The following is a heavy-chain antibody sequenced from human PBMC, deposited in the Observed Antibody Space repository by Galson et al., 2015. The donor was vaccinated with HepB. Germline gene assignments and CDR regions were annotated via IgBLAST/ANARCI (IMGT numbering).Heavy chain of an antibody. Sequence: SVKVSCKASGYTFTSYAMHWVRQAPGQRLEWMGWINAGNGNTKYSQKFQGRVTITRDTSASTAYMELSSLRSEDTAVYYCARDRVGATTPPAFDIWGQGTMVTVSS. D-gene: IGHD1-26*01. J-gene: IGHJ3*02. CDR2: INAGNGNT. CDR3: ARDRVGATTPPAFDI. CDR1: GYTFTSYA. V-gene: IGHV1-3*01.